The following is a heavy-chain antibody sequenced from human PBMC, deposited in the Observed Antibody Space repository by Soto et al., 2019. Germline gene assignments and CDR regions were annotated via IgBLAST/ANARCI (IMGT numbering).Heavy chain of an antibody. Sequence: EVQLVESGGGLVQPGGSLRLSCAASGFTFSSYAMHWVRQAPGKGLEYVSAISSNGGSTYYANSVKGRFTISRDNSKNTLYLQMGSLSAEDMAVYYCARERRIAAAGTFWFDPWGQGTLVTVSS. D-gene: IGHD6-13*01. V-gene: IGHV3-64*01. CDR2: ISSNGGST. CDR1: GFTFSSYA. J-gene: IGHJ5*02. CDR3: ARERRIAAAGTFWFDP.